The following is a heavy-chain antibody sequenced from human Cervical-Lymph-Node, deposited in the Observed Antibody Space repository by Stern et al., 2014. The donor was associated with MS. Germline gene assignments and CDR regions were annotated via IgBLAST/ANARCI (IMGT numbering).Heavy chain of an antibody. Sequence: VQLVESGGGAVQPGRSLRLSCAASGFIFSNSAMHWVRQAPGKGLAWVSTITFDGSRRYYTDSVKGRFTISRVNSENTLSLQLNTPRPDDTAVYYCASGTSNEFGPFDMWGQGAMVTVSS. CDR3: ASGTSNEFGPFDM. J-gene: IGHJ3*02. D-gene: IGHD3-16*01. CDR1: GFIFSNSA. CDR2: ITFDGSRR. V-gene: IGHV3-30*04.